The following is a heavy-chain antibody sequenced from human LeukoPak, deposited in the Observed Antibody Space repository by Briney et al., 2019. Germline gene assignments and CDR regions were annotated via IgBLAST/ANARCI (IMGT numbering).Heavy chain of an antibody. J-gene: IGHJ4*02. CDR2: ISGSGGST. V-gene: IGHV3-23*01. CDR3: ARDDGDYYDSSGYLLY. CDR1: GFTFSSYA. D-gene: IGHD3-22*01. Sequence: GGSLRLSCAASGFTFSSYAMSWVRQAPGKGLEWVSAISGSGGSTYYADSVKGRFTISRDNSKNTLYLQMNSLRAEDTAVYYCARDDGDYYDSSGYLLYWGQGTLVTVSS.